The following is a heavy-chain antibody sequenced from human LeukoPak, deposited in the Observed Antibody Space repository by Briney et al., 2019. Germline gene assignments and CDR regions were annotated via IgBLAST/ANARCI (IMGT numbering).Heavy chain of an antibody. D-gene: IGHD3-10*01. CDR3: ARVGEHYADYYYYYMDV. Sequence: SVKVSCKASGGTFSSYAISWVRQAPGQGLEWMGGIIPIFGTANYAQKFQGRVTITADESTSTAYMELSSLRSEDTAVYYCARVGEHYADYYYYYMDVWGKGTTVTVSS. V-gene: IGHV1-69*13. CDR1: GGTFSSYA. CDR2: IIPIFGTA. J-gene: IGHJ6*03.